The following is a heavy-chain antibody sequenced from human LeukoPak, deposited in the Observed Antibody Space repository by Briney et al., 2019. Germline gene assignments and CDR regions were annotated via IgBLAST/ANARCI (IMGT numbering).Heavy chain of an antibody. CDR2: ISGSDAGT. V-gene: IGHV3-23*01. Sequence: PGGSLRLSCAASGFTFSSYGMSWVRQAPGKGLEWVSAISGSDAGTYYADSVKGRFTISRDNSKNTLYLQMNSLRAEDTAVYFCARRSGVAVAGAFDYWGQGTLVTVSS. D-gene: IGHD6-19*01. CDR3: ARRSGVAVAGAFDY. CDR1: GFTFSSYG. J-gene: IGHJ4*02.